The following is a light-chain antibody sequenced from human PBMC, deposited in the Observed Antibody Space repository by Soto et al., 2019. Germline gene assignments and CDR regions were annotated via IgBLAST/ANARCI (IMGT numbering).Light chain of an antibody. CDR3: QHYNSYSEA. CDR1: QSVTSN. Sequence: EIVMTQSPATLSVPPGERATLSCRASQSVTSNLAWYQQKPGQAPRLLIYGASARATGIPARFSGSGSGTEFTLTISSLQPDDFATYYCQHYNSYSEAFGQGTKVDFK. J-gene: IGKJ1*01. CDR2: GAS. V-gene: IGKV3-15*01.